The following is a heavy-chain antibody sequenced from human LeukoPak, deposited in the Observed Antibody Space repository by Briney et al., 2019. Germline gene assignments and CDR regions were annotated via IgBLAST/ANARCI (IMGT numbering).Heavy chain of an antibody. V-gene: IGHV1-2*02. CDR3: ARGYYYGWGSYYNLEGY. J-gene: IGHJ4*02. Sequence: ASVNLSCNASGYTFTVYYMPWVRQAPGQGLEWMGWINPNSGGTNYAQKFQGRVTMTRDTSNSTAYMELSRQRSDDTAVYYCARGYYYGWGSYYNLEGYWGQGTLVTVSS. D-gene: IGHD3-10*01. CDR2: INPNSGGT. CDR1: GYTFTVYY.